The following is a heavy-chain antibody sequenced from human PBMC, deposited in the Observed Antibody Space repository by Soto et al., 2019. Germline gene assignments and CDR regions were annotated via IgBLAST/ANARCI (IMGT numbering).Heavy chain of an antibody. J-gene: IGHJ4*02. CDR2: TYYRPKWYN. Sequence: SQTLSLTCAISGDSVSSHSAAWNWIRQSPSRGLEWLGRTYYRPKWYNDYEVSVKSRVTINPDTSKNQFSLQLNSVTPEDTAVYYWARDSGLAQWLPDWGQGTLVTVSS. CDR1: GDSVSSHSAA. CDR3: ARDSGLAQWLPD. D-gene: IGHD6-19*01. V-gene: IGHV6-1*01.